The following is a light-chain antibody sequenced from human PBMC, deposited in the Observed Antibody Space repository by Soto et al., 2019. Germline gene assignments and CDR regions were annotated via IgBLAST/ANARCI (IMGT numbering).Light chain of an antibody. CDR3: QSYDSSLSGSVV. J-gene: IGLJ2*01. CDR2: ANT. V-gene: IGLV1-40*01. CDR1: SSNIGAGYD. Sequence: QSVLTQPPSVSGAPGQRVTISCTGSSSNIGAGYDVHWYQQLPGTAPKLLIYANTNRPSGVPDRFSGSKSGTSASLAIPGLQAEDEADYYCQSYDSSLSGSVVFGGGTKVTVL.